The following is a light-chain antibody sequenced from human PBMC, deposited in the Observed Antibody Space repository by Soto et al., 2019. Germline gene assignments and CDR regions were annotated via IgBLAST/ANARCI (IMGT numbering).Light chain of an antibody. CDR1: QSLSRN. V-gene: IGKV3-15*01. Sequence: EILMTQSPATLSVSPGERATLSCRASQSLSRNLAWYQQKPGQAPRLLIYGASTRASGIPARFSGSGSGTEFTLTISCLQSEYFALYYCQHYNDWPPAFTFGPGTKVDL. CDR2: GAS. J-gene: IGKJ3*01. CDR3: QHYNDWPPAFT.